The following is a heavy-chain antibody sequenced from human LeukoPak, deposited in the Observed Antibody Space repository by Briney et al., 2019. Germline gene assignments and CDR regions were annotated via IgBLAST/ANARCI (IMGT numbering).Heavy chain of an antibody. J-gene: IGHJ6*03. CDR1: GFTFSSYW. V-gene: IGHV4-39*07. D-gene: IGHD1-26*01. CDR2: IYYSGST. CDR3: ARVLGGYYMDV. Sequence: GSLRLSCAASGFTFSSYWMSWVRQPPGKGLEWIGSIYYSGSTYYNPSLKSRVTISIDTSKNQFSLKLSSVTAADTAVYYCARVLGGYYMDVWGKGTTVTVSS.